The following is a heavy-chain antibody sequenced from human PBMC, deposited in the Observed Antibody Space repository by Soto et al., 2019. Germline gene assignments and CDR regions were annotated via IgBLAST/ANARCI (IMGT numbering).Heavy chain of an antibody. J-gene: IGHJ5*02. CDR3: ARRLTNSNQDFDP. D-gene: IGHD4-4*01. Sequence: SETLSLTCTVSGGSISSSSYYWGWIRQPPGKGLEWIGSIYYSGSTYYNPSLKSRVTISVDTSKNQFSLKLSSVTAADTAVYYCARRLTNSNQDFDPWGQGTLVTVSS. CDR2: IYYSGST. CDR1: GGSISSSSYY. V-gene: IGHV4-39*01.